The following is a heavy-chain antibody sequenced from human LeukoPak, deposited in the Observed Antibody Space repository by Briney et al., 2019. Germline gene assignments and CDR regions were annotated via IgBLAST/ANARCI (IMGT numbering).Heavy chain of an antibody. Sequence: SETLSLTCTVSGGSISSGSYYWSWIRQPAGKGLELIGRIFTSGRTNYNPSLKSRVTISVDTSKNQFSLKLSSVTAADTAVYYCARENRITMVRGNWFDPWGQGTLVTVSS. CDR1: GGSISSGSYY. CDR3: ARENRITMVRGNWFDP. V-gene: IGHV4-61*02. CDR2: IFTSGRT. J-gene: IGHJ5*02. D-gene: IGHD3-10*01.